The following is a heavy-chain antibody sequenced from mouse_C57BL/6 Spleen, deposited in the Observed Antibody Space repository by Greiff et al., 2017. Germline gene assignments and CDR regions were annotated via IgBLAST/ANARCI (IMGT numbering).Heavy chain of an antibody. J-gene: IGHJ4*01. CDR2: IWSGGST. CDR1: GFSLTSYG. CDR3: ARNGDYGYAMDY. Sequence: QVQLKQSGPGLVQPSQSLSITCTVSGFSLTSYGVHWVRQSPGKGLEWLGVIWSGGSTDYNAAFISRLSLSKDNSKSQVFFKMNSLQADDTAIYYCARNGDYGYAMDYWGQGTSVTVSS. V-gene: IGHV2-2*01. D-gene: IGHD1-1*01.